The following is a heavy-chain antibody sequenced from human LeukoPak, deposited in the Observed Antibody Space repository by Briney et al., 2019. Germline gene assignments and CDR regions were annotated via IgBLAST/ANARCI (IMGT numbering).Heavy chain of an antibody. V-gene: IGHV1-8*01. CDR2: MNPNSGNT. J-gene: IGHJ5*02. CDR1: GYTFTSYD. Sequence: GASVKVSCKASGYTFTSYDINWVRQATGQGLEWMGWMNPNSGNTDYAQKFQGRVTITRNTSISTAYVELSSLRSEDTAVYYCARMFYDDTSGLNNWFDPWGQGTLVIVSS. CDR3: ARMFYDDTSGLNNWFDP. D-gene: IGHD3-22*01.